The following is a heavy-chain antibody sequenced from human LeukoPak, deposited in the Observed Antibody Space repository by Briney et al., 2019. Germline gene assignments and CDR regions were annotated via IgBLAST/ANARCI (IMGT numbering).Heavy chain of an antibody. Sequence: PGGSLRLSCAASGFTFSSYWMSWVRQAPGKGLEWVANIRQDGSDKYYVDSVKGRFTISRDNAKNSLYLQMNSLRAEDTAVYYCAMGATSWSGYSFPKIFQHWGRGTLVTVSS. CDR2: IRQDGSDK. J-gene: IGHJ1*01. V-gene: IGHV3-7*01. D-gene: IGHD3-3*01. CDR1: GFTFSSYW. CDR3: AMGATSWSGYSFPKIFQH.